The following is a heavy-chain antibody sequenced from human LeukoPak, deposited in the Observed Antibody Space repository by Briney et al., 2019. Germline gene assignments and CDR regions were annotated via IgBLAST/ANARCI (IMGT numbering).Heavy chain of an antibody. V-gene: IGHV1-2*04. CDR1: GYTFSDYY. J-gene: IGHJ4*02. CDR3: ARVTVTTLFDH. Sequence: ASVKVSCKTSGYTFSDYYIHWVRQAPGQGLEWMGWINPKNSGTKYAQKFQGWITTTTDTSTSTAYMELTSLRSNDTAVYYCARVTVTTLFDHWGPGTLVTVSS. D-gene: IGHD4-17*01. CDR2: INPKNSGT.